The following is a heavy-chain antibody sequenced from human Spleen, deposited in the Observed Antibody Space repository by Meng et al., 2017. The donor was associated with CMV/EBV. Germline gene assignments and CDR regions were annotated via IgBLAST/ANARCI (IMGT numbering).Heavy chain of an antibody. CDR1: GFAFRSYS. D-gene: IGHD4-17*01. J-gene: IGHJ4*02. V-gene: IGHV3-21*01. CDR2: ISSTISDI. CDR3: ARGGTTVTFFDH. Sequence: GGSLRLSCAASGFAFRSYSMNWVRQPPGKGLEWVASISSTISDIYSADSVKGRFTISRDNGRDSLYLQMNSLRAEDTRVYYCARGGTTVTFFDHWGPGTLVTVSS.